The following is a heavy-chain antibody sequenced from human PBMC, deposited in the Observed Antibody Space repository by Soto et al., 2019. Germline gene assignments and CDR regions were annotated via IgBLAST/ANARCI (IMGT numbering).Heavy chain of an antibody. V-gene: IGHV4-39*01. CDR3: ATSSVSRLLDHWYFDL. CDR2: ISFGVTT. J-gene: IGHJ2*01. CDR1: GGSISSSDYY. Sequence: PLETLSLTCTVSGGSISSSDYYWGWIRQPPGKGLEWIASISFGVTTYYNPSLKSRLTISIDTSNNQFSLMLSSVTAADTAVYYCATSSVSRLLDHWYFDLWGRGTLVTVSS. D-gene: IGHD3-9*01.